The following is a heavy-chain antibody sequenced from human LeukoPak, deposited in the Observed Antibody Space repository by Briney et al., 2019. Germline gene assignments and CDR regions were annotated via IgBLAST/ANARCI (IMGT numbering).Heavy chain of an antibody. Sequence: PSETLSLTCTVSGGSISSSSYYWGWIRQPPGKGLEWIGYIYYSGSTNYNPSLKRRVTISVDTSKNQFSLKLISVTAADTAVYYCARDSLYYYGSGSYRYWGQGALVTVSS. CDR1: GGSISSSSYY. CDR3: ARDSLYYYGSGSYRY. J-gene: IGHJ4*02. CDR2: IYYSGST. D-gene: IGHD3-10*01. V-gene: IGHV4-61*05.